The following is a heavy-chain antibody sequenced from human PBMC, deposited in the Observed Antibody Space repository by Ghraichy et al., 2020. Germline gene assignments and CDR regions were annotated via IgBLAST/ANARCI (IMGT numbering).Heavy chain of an antibody. D-gene: IGHD1-26*01. CDR2: INPNSGGT. Sequence: ASVKVSCKASGYTFTGYYMHWVRQAPGQGLEWMGWINPNSGGTNYAQKFQGRVTMTRDTSISTAYMELSRLRSDDTAVYYCARGSRGGRIVGAKRGGMDVWGQGTTVTVSS. J-gene: IGHJ6*02. V-gene: IGHV1-2*02. CDR3: ARGSRGGRIVGAKRGGMDV. CDR1: GYTFTGYY.